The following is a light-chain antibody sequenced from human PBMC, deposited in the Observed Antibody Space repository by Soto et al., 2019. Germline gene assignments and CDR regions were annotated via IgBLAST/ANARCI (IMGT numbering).Light chain of an antibody. CDR2: DAS. CDR1: QSVSSY. CDR3: QQYGISPTT. Sequence: EIVLTQSPATRSLSPGERATLSFTARQSVSSYLAWYQQKPGQAPRLLIYDASIRGTAIPDRFSGSGCGTDFTLTISRLEPEDFAVYHCQQYGISPTTFGQGTKVDIK. J-gene: IGKJ1*01. V-gene: IGKV3-20*01.